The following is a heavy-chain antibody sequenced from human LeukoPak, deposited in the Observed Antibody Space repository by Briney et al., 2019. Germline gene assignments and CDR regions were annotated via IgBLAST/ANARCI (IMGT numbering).Heavy chain of an antibody. CDR2: ISSYSGNT. J-gene: IGHJ4*02. CDR3: ARGGYCSGGRCYGYFDY. D-gene: IGHD2-15*01. V-gene: IGHV1-18*01. Sequence: ASVTVSCTACGYTFTSYGISWVGQAPGQGGEGMGWISSYSGNTNYEHKLHGRVTMTTDTSTSTATMELRSLRSDDTAVYYCARGGYCSGGRCYGYFDYWGQGTLVTVSS. CDR1: GYTFTSYG.